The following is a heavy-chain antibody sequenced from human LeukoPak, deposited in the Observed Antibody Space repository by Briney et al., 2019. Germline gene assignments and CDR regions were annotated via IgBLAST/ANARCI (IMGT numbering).Heavy chain of an antibody. CDR3: ARVRDYYGSGSYSTFDY. V-gene: IGHV4-34*01. CDR1: GGSFSGYY. Sequence: SETLSLTCAVYGGSFSGYYWSWIRQPPGKGLEWIGEINHSGSTNYNPSLKSRVTISVGTSKNQFSLKLNSVTAADTAVYYCARVRDYYGSGSYSTFDYWGQGTLVTVSS. D-gene: IGHD3-10*01. J-gene: IGHJ4*02. CDR2: INHSGST.